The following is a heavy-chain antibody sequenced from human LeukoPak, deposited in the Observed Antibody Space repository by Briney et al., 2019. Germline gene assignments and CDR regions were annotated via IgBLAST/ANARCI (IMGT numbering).Heavy chain of an antibody. CDR2: ISSSSSYI. V-gene: IGHV3-21*01. Sequence: PGGSLRLSCAASGFTFSSYSMNWVRQAPGKGLEWVSSISSSSSYIYYADLVKGRFTISRGNAKNSLYLQMNSLRAEDTAVYYCARDLPMVRGLSGFDYWGQGTLVTVSS. CDR3: ARDLPMVRGLSGFDY. CDR1: GFTFSSYS. J-gene: IGHJ4*02. D-gene: IGHD3-10*01.